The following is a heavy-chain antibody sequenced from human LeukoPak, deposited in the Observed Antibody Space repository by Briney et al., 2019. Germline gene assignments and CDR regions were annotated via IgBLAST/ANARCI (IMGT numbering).Heavy chain of an antibody. D-gene: IGHD4-11*01. V-gene: IGHV3-74*03. CDR1: EFPFSSYV. CDR2: ISHDGRSR. J-gene: IGHJ4*02. Sequence: GGSLRLSCAASEFPFSSYVMHWVRQVPGKGLVWVSRISHDGRSRTYADSVKGRFAISRDNAENTLYLQMNSLRVEDTAVYFCARDRDYIFFDYWGQGALVTVSS. CDR3: ARDRDYIFFDY.